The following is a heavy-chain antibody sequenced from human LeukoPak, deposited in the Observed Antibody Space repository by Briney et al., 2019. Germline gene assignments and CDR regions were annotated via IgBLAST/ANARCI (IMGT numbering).Heavy chain of an antibody. V-gene: IGHV1-69*13. J-gene: IGHJ5*02. CDR2: IIPISGTT. D-gene: IGHD1-26*01. CDR3: ARKLRLGGNWFDP. Sequence: SVKVSCKTSGGTFASYAITWVRQAPGQGLEWMGKIIPISGTTNYAQKFQGRVTFTADESTSTAYMELSSLRSEDTALYYCARKLRLGGNWFDPWGQGTLVTVSS. CDR1: GGTFASYA.